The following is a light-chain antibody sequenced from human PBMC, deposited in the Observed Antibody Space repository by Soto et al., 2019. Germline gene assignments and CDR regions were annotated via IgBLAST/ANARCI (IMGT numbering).Light chain of an antibody. CDR3: RSYASSSSVV. V-gene: IGLV2-18*02. J-gene: IGLJ2*01. CDR1: GSDIGTYNR. CDR2: EVT. Sequence: QSALTQPPSVSGSPGQSVTISCTGTGSDIGTYNRVSWYPQPPGTAPKLMIYEVTKRPSGVPDRFSGSKSDNTASLTISGLQADDEADDYCRSYASSSSVVFGGGTKLTVL.